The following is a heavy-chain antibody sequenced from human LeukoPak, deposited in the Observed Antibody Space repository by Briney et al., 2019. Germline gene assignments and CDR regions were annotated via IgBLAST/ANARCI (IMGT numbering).Heavy chain of an antibody. CDR2: ISSSSSYI. D-gene: IGHD1-26*01. Sequence: GGSLRLSYAASGFTFSSYSMNWVRQAPGKELEWVSSISSSSSYIYYADSVKGRFTISRDNAKNSLYLQMNSLRAEDTAVYYCALGEPRSPFDYWGQGTLVTVSS. J-gene: IGHJ4*02. V-gene: IGHV3-21*01. CDR1: GFTFSSYS. CDR3: ALGEPRSPFDY.